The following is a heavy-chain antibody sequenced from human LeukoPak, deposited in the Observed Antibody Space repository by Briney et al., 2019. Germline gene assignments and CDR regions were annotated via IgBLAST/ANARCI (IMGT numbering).Heavy chain of an antibody. CDR1: GGSISSYY. CDR3: ATLVDYYDSSAVDC. J-gene: IGHJ4*02. CDR2: IYYSGST. Sequence: SETLSLTCTVSGGSISSYYWSWIRQPPGKGLEWIGYIYYSGSTNYNPSLKSRVTISVDTSKNQFSLKLSSVTAADTAVYYCATLVDYYDSSAVDCWGQGTLVTVSS. V-gene: IGHV4-59*01. D-gene: IGHD3-22*01.